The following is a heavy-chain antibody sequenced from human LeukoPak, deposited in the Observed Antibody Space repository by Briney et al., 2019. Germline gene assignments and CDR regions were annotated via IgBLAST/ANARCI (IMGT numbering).Heavy chain of an antibody. CDR1: GYTFTSYD. J-gene: IGHJ5*02. CDR2: MNPNSGNT. CDR3: ARGYIAAAGTGWFDP. Sequence: EASVKVSCKASGYTFTSYDINWVRRATGQGLEWMGRMNPNSGNTGYAQKFQGRVTMTRNTSISTAYMELSSLRSEDTAVYYCARGYIAAAGTGWFDPWGQGTLVTVSP. D-gene: IGHD6-13*01. V-gene: IGHV1-8*01.